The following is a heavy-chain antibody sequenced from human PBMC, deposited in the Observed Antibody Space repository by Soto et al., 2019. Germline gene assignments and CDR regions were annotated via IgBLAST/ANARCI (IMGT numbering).Heavy chain of an antibody. V-gene: IGHV3-21*01. CDR2: ISSTTNYI. Sequence: GGSLRLSCAASGFTFTRYSMNWVRQAPGKGLEWVSSISSTTNYIYYADSMKGRFTVSRDNAKNSVYLEMSSLSAEDTAVYYCARESEDLTSNFDYWGQGTLVTVSS. J-gene: IGHJ4*02. CDR3: ARESEDLTSNFDY. CDR1: GFTFTRYS.